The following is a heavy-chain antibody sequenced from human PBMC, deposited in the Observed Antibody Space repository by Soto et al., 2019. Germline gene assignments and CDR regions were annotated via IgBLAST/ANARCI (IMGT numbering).Heavy chain of an antibody. CDR2: INPDGTTT. CDR1: GFTFSNYW. CDR3: ARELWGSGDQ. Sequence: VQFGGGLVQPGGSLRLSCAASGFTFSNYWMQWVRQGPGKGLVWVSNINPDGTTTSYTDSVKGRFTVSRDNARNTLYLQMNNLKVDDTAVYYCARELWGSGDQWGQGTLVTVSS. J-gene: IGHJ4*02. V-gene: IGHV3-74*01. D-gene: IGHD2-21*01.